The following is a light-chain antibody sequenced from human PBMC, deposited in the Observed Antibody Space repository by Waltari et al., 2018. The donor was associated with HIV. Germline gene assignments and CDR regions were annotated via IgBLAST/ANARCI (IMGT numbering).Light chain of an antibody. CDR1: SGSVSTSYY. J-gene: IGLJ3*02. Sequence: QTVVTQEPSFSVSPGGTVTLPCGLSSGSVSTSYYPSWYQPTPGQTPRKLIYSTNTRSSGVPDRFSGSILGNKAALTSTGAQADDESDYYCVLYMGSGIWVFGGGTKLTVL. CDR2: STN. V-gene: IGLV8-61*01. CDR3: VLYMGSGIWV.